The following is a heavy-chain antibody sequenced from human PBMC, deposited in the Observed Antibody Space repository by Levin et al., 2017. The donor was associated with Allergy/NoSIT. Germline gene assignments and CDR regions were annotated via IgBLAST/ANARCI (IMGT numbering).Heavy chain of an antibody. CDR2: ISAYNGNT. D-gene: IGHD6-19*01. CDR3: ARPTSGWYATFDY. CDR1: GYTFTSYG. V-gene: IGHV1-18*01. J-gene: IGHJ4*02. Sequence: GESLKISCKASGYTFTSYGISWVRQAPGQGLEWMGWISAYNGNTNYAQKLQGRVTMTTDTSTSTAYMELRSLRSDDTAVYYCARPTSGWYATFDYWGQGTLVTVSS.